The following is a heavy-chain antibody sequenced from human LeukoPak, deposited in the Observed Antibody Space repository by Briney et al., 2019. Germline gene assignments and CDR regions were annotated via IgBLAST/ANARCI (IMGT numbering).Heavy chain of an antibody. CDR1: GFTFSSYA. CDR3: AKDPGSSHFYSGWFDP. D-gene: IGHD6-13*01. J-gene: IGHJ5*02. Sequence: GGSLRLSCAASGFTFSSYAMSWVRQAPGKGLEWVSAISGSGGSTYYADSVKGRFTISRDNSKNTLYLQMNSLRAEDTAIYYCAKDPGSSHFYSGWFDPWGQGTLVTVSS. V-gene: IGHV3-23*01. CDR2: ISGSGGST.